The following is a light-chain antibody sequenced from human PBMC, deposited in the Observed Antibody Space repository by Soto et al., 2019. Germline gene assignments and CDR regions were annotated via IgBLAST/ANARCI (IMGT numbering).Light chain of an antibody. V-gene: IGKV3-11*01. J-gene: IGKJ5*01. Sequence: EIVMTQSPATLSVSPWERATLSCRASQSVSSNLAWYQQKPAQGTSPLIYCASIRATGIPARFSGSGSGTDFTLTVSSLEPEDFAVYYCQQRSNWPPEITFGQGTRLEI. CDR1: QSVSSN. CDR2: CAS. CDR3: QQRSNWPPEIT.